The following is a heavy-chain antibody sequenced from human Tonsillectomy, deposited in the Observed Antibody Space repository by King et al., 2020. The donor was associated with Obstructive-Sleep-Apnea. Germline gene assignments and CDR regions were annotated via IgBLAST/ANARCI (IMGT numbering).Heavy chain of an antibody. CDR1: GYSFTSYW. CDR2: IYPCDSDT. Sequence: VQLVESGAEGKKPGESLKISCQGSGYSFTSYWIAWVRQMPGKGLEWMGIIYPCDSDTRNSPSFQGQVTISADKAIRTAYLQWSSLKASDTAMYYCARRGTYGENYFDYWGQGTLVTVSS. J-gene: IGHJ4*02. D-gene: IGHD4-17*01. V-gene: IGHV5-51*01. CDR3: ARRGTYGENYFDY.